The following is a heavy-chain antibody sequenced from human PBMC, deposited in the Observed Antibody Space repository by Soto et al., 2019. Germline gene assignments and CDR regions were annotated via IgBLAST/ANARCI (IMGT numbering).Heavy chain of an antibody. Sequence: QVQLQQWGAGLLKTSETLSLTCAVYGGSFSGYYWSWIRQPPGKGLEWIGEINHSGSTNYNHSLKSRVTISVDTSKNQFSLKLSSVTAADTAVYYCARLLTGFKLSFDYWGQGTLVTVSS. V-gene: IGHV4-34*01. J-gene: IGHJ4*02. CDR2: INHSGST. CDR3: ARLLTGFKLSFDY. CDR1: GGSFSGYY. D-gene: IGHD3-9*01.